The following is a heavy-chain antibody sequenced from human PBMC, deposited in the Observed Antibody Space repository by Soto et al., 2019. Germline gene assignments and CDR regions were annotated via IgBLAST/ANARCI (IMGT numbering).Heavy chain of an antibody. CDR1: GFTFSSYA. CDR2: INGNDGST. D-gene: IGHD3-3*01. Sequence: GGSLRLSCAASGFTFSSYAMSWVRQAPGKGLEWVSTINGNDGSTYYADSVKGRFTISRDNSKNTLYLQMNSLRVEDTAVYYCAKAGTIFGVVMSNWFDPWGQGTLVTVSS. J-gene: IGHJ5*02. V-gene: IGHV3-23*01. CDR3: AKAGTIFGVVMSNWFDP.